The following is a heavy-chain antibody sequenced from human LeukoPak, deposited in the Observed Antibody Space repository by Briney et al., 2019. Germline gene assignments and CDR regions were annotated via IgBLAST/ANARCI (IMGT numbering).Heavy chain of an antibody. D-gene: IGHD5-12*01. J-gene: IGHJ4*02. V-gene: IGHV4-61*02. CDR2: IYTSGST. CDR3: ARDGYSGYDSPDYFDY. CDR1: GGSISSGGYY. Sequence: NPSQTLSLTCTVSGGSISSGGYYWSWIRQPAGKGLEWIGRIYTSGSTNYNPSLKSRVTMSVDTSKNQFSLKLSSVTAADTAVYYCARDGYSGYDSPDYFDYWGQGTLVTVSS.